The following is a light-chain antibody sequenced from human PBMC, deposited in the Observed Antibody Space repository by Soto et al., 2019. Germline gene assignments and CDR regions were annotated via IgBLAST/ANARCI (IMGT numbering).Light chain of an antibody. CDR3: QQYDTSPLT. CDR1: QSINSW. Sequence: DIQMTQSPSTLSASVGDRVTITCRASQSINSWLAWYQQKPGKAPKLLLYKASSLESGVPSRCSGSGSGTEFTLTISSLQPDDFGTYYCQQYDTSPLTFGGGTKVEMK. CDR2: KAS. J-gene: IGKJ4*01. V-gene: IGKV1-5*03.